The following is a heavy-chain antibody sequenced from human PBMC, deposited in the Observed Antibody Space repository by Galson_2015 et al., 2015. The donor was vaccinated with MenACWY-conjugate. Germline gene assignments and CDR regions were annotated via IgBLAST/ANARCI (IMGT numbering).Heavy chain of an antibody. V-gene: IGHV3-74*01. CDR1: GFTFSSYW. Sequence: SLRLSCATSGFTFSSYWMHWVRHAPGKGLVWVSRINSDGSSTSYADSVQGRFTISRDNAKNTLYLQMNSLRAEDTAVYYCAARLLHSGGMDVWGQGTTVTVSS. D-gene: IGHD3-10*01. CDR2: INSDGSST. J-gene: IGHJ6*02. CDR3: AARLLHSGGMDV.